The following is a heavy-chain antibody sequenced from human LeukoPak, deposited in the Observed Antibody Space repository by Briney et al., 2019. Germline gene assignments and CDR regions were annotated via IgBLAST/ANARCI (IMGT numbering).Heavy chain of an antibody. CDR2: ISPYNGNT. V-gene: IGHV1-18*01. Sequence: ASVKVSCKTSGDTFTSYGISWVRQAPGQGLEWMGWISPYNGNTNYAQKFQGRVTMTTGTSTSTAYMELRSLRSDDTAVYYCAREGDSSGWNYSDYWGQGTLVTVSS. CDR3: AREGDSSGWNYSDY. J-gene: IGHJ4*02. CDR1: GDTFTSYG. D-gene: IGHD6-19*01.